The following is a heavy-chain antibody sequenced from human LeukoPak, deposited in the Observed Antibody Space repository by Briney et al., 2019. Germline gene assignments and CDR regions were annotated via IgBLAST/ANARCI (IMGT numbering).Heavy chain of an antibody. CDR2: INHSGST. V-gene: IGHV4-34*01. D-gene: IGHD6-19*01. CDR1: GGSFSGYY. J-gene: IGHJ4*02. Sequence: TSSETLSLTCAVYGGSFSGYYWSWIRQPPGKGLEWIGEINHSGSTNYNPSLKSRVTISVDTSKNQFSLKLSSVNAADTAVYYCAAIAVAGTGDFAYWGQGTLVTVSS. CDR3: AAIAVAGTGDFAY.